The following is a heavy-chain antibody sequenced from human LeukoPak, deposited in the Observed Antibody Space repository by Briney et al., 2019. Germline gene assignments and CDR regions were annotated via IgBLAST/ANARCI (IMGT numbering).Heavy chain of an antibody. CDR2: ISPTGGAI. J-gene: IGHJ4*02. D-gene: IGHD2-2*01. Sequence: GGSLRLSCAASGFTFSTSGRNWVRQAPGRGLEWVSSISPTGGAIFYADSVKGRFTISRDNAKNSLYLQMNSLRAEDTAVYYCARTYCSSTSCFSIEDYWGQGTLVTVSS. CDR3: ARTYCSSTSCFSIEDY. CDR1: GFTFSTSG. V-gene: IGHV3-21*01.